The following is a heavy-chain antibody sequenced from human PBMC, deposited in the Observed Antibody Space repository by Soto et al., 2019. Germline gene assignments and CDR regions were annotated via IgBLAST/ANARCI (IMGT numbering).Heavy chain of an antibody. CDR2: IYYSGST. V-gene: IGHV4-59*02. CDR3: ARGHNLGGSTFDI. D-gene: IGHD3-16*01. CDR1: VGSVFSHY. J-gene: IGHJ3*02. Sequence: SETLSGTCTVPVGSVFSHYWGWIRQPPGKGLEYIGYIYYSGSTNYNPSLKIRVTISVDMSREQFSLKLTSVTAADTAVYYCARGHNLGGSTFDIWGQGTSVTVSS.